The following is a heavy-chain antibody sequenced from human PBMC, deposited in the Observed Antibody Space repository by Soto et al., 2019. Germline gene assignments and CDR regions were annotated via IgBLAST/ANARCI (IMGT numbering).Heavy chain of an antibody. D-gene: IGHD3-16*01. Sequence: EVQLLESGGGLVQPGGSLRLSCAVSGFTFSSYAMSWVRQAPGKGLEWVSAISGSAGSTYYADSVKGRFTISRDNSKNTLYLQMNSLRAEDTAVFYCTKDLWPYLPAGGEFDSWGQGTLVTVSS. CDR2: ISGSAGST. CDR1: GFTFSSYA. J-gene: IGHJ4*02. CDR3: TKDLWPYLPAGGEFDS. V-gene: IGHV3-23*01.